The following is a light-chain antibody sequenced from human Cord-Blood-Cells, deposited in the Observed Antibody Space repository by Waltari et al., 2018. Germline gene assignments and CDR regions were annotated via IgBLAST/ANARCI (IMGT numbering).Light chain of an antibody. V-gene: IGKV3-15*01. J-gene: IGKJ2*03. CDR1: QSVSSN. CDR3: QQYNNWPYS. Sequence: EIVMTQSPATLSVSPGERATLSCRASQSVSSNLAWYQQKPGQAPRLLIYGASTRGTGIPARFSGSGSVTEFTLTISSLQSEDFAVYYCQQYNNWPYSFGQGTKLEIK. CDR2: GAS.